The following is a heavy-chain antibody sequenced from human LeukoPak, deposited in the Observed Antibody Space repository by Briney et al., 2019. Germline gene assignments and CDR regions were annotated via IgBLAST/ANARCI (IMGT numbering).Heavy chain of an antibody. CDR1: GYTFTTYG. CDR2: ISGYHGDT. CDR3: ARAPTSYSSGSFSKYYFDS. Sequence: ASVNVSCKASGYTFTTYGVSWVRQAPGQGLEWMGWISGYHGDTDYAQKLQGRVTMTTDTSTSAAYMELKSLKSDDTAVYYCARAPTSYSSGSFSKYYFDSWGQGTLVTVSS. V-gene: IGHV1-18*01. J-gene: IGHJ4*02. D-gene: IGHD3-10*01.